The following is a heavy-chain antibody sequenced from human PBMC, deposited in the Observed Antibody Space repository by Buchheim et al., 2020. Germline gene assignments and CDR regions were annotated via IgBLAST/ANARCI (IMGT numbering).Heavy chain of an antibody. Sequence: EVQLVESGGGLVKPGGSLRLSCAASGFTFSNAWMSWVRQAPGKGLEWVGRIKSKTGGGTTDYAAPVKGRFTISRDDSKNTLYLQMNSLKTEDTAVYYCTTDQSTAQYYYYGMDVWGQGTT. CDR2: IKSKTGGGTT. CDR1: GFTFSNAW. J-gene: IGHJ6*02. V-gene: IGHV3-15*01. CDR3: TTDQSTAQYYYYGMDV. D-gene: IGHD5-18*01.